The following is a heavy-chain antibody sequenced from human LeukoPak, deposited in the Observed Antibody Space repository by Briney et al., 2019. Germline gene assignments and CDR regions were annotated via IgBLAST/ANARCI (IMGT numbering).Heavy chain of an antibody. J-gene: IGHJ4*02. Sequence: PSETLSLTCTVSGGSISSYYWSWIRQPPGKGLEWVSSISSSSSYIYYADSVKGRFTISRDNAKNSLYLQMNSLRAEDTAVYYCARGTMVRGVPNDYWGQGTLVTVSS. CDR1: GGSISSYY. CDR3: ARGTMVRGVPNDY. D-gene: IGHD3-10*01. CDR2: ISSSSSYI. V-gene: IGHV3-21*01.